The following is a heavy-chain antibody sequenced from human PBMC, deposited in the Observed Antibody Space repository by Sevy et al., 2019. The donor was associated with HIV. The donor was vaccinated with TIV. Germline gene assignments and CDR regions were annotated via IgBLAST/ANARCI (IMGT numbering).Heavy chain of an antibody. V-gene: IGHV1-24*01. D-gene: IGHD6-13*01. Sequence: ASVKVSCKVSGYTLTELSMHWVRQAPGNRLEWMGGFAPEDGETIYAQKFQGRVTMTEDTSTDTAYMELSSLRSEDTAVYYCATGIAAAGTHFDYWGQGTLVTVSS. J-gene: IGHJ4*02. CDR3: ATGIAAAGTHFDY. CDR2: FAPEDGET. CDR1: GYTLTELS.